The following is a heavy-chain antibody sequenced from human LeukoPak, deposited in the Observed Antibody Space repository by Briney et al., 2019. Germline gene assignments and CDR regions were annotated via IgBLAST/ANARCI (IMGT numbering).Heavy chain of an antibody. CDR2: IDPDSGGT. Sequence: ASVKVSCKTSGYTFTGYYLHWVRQAPGQGLEWIGRIDPDSGGTHYAQKFQVRVTVTRDTSITTVYMELSGLTSDDTAVYYCARVPGPYTTSRFDYWGQGTLVTVSS. V-gene: IGHV1-2*02. J-gene: IGHJ4*02. CDR1: GYTFTGYY. D-gene: IGHD2-2*02. CDR3: ARVPGPYTTSRFDY.